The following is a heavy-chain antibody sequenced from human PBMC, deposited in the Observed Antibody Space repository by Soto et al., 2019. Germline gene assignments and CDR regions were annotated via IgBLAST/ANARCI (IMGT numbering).Heavy chain of an antibody. CDR1: GGSISSGDYY. V-gene: IGHV4-30-4*01. CDR2: IYYSGST. Sequence: SETLSLTCTVSGGSISSGDYYWSWIRQPPGKGLEWIGYIYYSGSTYYNPSLKSRVTISVDTSKNQFSLKLSSVTAADTAVYYCARDVVVAATHYYYYGMDVWGQGTTVTVSS. D-gene: IGHD2-15*01. J-gene: IGHJ6*02. CDR3: ARDVVVAATHYYYYGMDV.